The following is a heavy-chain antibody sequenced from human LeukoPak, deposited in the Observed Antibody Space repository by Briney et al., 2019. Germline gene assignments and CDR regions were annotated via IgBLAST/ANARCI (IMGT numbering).Heavy chain of an antibody. CDR3: ARSVVDCSGGSCYSATHFQH. CDR1: GYTFTSYY. J-gene: IGHJ1*01. CDR2: INPSGGST. V-gene: IGHV1-46*01. Sequence: GASVKVSCKASGYTFTSYYMHWVRQAPGQGLEWMGIINPSGGSTSYAQKFQGRVTMTRDTSTSTVYMELSSLRSEDTAVYYCARSVVDCSGGSCYSATHFQHWGRGTLVTVSS. D-gene: IGHD2-15*01.